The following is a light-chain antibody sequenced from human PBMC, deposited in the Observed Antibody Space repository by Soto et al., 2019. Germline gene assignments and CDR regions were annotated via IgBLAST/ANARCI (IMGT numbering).Light chain of an antibody. CDR3: QQYGTSAIT. V-gene: IGKV3-20*01. CDR2: GTS. J-gene: IGKJ5*01. CDR1: QTVSSTY. Sequence: ELVLTQSPDTLSLSPGERATLSCRASQTVSSTYLTWFQQQPGQAPRLLIYGTSSRSTGIPERFSASGFGTDFTLTISRLEPEDFAVYYCQQYGTSAITFGQGTRLEIK.